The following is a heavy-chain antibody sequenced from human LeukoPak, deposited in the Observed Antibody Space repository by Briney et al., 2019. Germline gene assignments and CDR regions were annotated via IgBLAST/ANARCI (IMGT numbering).Heavy chain of an antibody. CDR3: AKHRETTASGTFDY. D-gene: IGHD6-13*01. J-gene: IGHJ4*02. CDR2: ISSSGSRI. Sequence: GGSLRLSCAASGFTFSSYEMNWVRQAPGKGLEWVSYISSSGSRIYFADSVKGRFTISRDNSNNTLYLQMNSLRAEDTGVYYCAKHRETTASGTFDYWGQGTLVTVSS. CDR1: GFTFSSYE. V-gene: IGHV3-48*03.